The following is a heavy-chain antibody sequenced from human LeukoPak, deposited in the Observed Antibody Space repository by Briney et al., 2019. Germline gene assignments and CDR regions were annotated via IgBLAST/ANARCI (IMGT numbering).Heavy chain of an antibody. Sequence: PGGSLRLSCAASGFTFSSYAMSWVRQAPGKGLEWVSGISGSGGSTYYGDSVKGRFTISRDNSKNTLYLQVSSLKGEDTALYYCAKSRSGRYAFDIWGRGTMVTVSS. CDR1: GFTFSSYA. D-gene: IGHD6-19*01. CDR2: ISGSGGST. CDR3: AKSRSGRYAFDI. V-gene: IGHV3-23*01. J-gene: IGHJ3*02.